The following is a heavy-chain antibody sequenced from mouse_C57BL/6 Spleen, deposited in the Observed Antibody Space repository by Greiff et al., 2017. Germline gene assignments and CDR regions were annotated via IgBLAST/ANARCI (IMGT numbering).Heavy chain of an antibody. J-gene: IGHJ2*01. CDR2: ISSGSSTI. CDR3: ARQGGYDEGAFDY. V-gene: IGHV5-17*01. Sequence: EVKVVESGGGLVKPGGSLKLSCAASGFTFSDYGMHWVRQAPEKGLEWVAYISSGSSTIYYADTVKGRFTISRDNAKNTLFLQMTSLRSEDTAMYYCARQGGYDEGAFDYWGQGTTLTVSS. D-gene: IGHD2-2*01. CDR1: GFTFSDYG.